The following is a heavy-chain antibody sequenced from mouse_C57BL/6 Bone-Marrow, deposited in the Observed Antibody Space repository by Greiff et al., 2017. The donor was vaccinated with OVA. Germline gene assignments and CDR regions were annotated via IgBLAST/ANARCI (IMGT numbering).Heavy chain of an antibody. CDR1: GYTFTDYY. CDR3: ARSTTVVAHWYFDV. Sequence: EVQLQQSGPELVKPGASVKISCKASGYTFTDYYMNWVKQSHGKSLEWIGDINPNNGGTSYNQKFKGKATLTVDNPSSTAYMELRSLTSEDSAVYYCARSTTVVAHWYFDVWGTGTTVTVSS. J-gene: IGHJ1*03. V-gene: IGHV1-26*01. CDR2: INPNNGGT. D-gene: IGHD1-1*01.